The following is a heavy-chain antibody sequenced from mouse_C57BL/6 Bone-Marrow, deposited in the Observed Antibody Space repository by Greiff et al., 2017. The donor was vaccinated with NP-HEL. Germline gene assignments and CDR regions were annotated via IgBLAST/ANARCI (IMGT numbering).Heavy chain of an antibody. D-gene: IGHD1-1*01. CDR2: IWSGGST. CDR3: ARWTTVAYWYFDV. Sequence: QVQLKESGPGLVQPSQSLSITCTVSGFSLTSYGVHWVRQSPGKGLEWLGVIWSGGSTDYNAAFISRLSISKDNSKSQVFFKMNSLQADDTAIYYCARWTTVAYWYFDVWGTGTTVTVSS. J-gene: IGHJ1*03. CDR1: GFSLTSYG. V-gene: IGHV2-2*01.